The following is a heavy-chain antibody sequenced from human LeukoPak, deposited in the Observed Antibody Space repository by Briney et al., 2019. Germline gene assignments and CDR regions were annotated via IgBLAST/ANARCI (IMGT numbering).Heavy chain of an antibody. J-gene: IGHJ4*02. CDR2: INPNSGGT. CDR1: GYTFTSYY. Sequence: ASVKVSCKASGYTFTSYYMHWVRQAPGQGLEWMGWINPNSGGTNYAQKFQGRVTMTRDTSISTAYMELSRLRSDDTAVYYCAREEALRPVFDYWGQGTLVTVSS. D-gene: IGHD4-17*01. CDR3: AREEALRPVFDY. V-gene: IGHV1-2*02.